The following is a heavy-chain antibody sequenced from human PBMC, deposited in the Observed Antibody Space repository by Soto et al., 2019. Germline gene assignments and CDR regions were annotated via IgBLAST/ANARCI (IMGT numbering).Heavy chain of an antibody. D-gene: IGHD3-3*02. J-gene: IGHJ5*02. V-gene: IGHV4-39*01. CDR3: ASPKIAFYNWFDP. CDR2: IYYSGST. Sequence: SETLALTCTVAGGSISSSSYDWGWIRQPPGKGLEWIGSIYYSGSTYYNPSLKSRVTISVDTSKNQFSLKLSSVTAADTAVYYCASPKIAFYNWFDPWGQGTRVTVSS. CDR1: GGSISSSSYD.